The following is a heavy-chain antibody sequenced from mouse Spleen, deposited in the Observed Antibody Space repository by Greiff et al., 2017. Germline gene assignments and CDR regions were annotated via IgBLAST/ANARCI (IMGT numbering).Heavy chain of an antibody. CDR3: ARWLLPYLDAMDY. CDR1: GYTFTDYY. Sequence: EVQLQQSGPELVKPGASVKISCKASGYTFTDYYMNWVKQSHGKSLEWIGDINPNNGGTSYNQKFKGKATLTVDKSSSTAYMELRSLTSEDSAVYYCARWLLPYLDAMDYWGQGTSVTVSS. CDR2: INPNNGGT. V-gene: IGHV1-26*01. J-gene: IGHJ4*01. D-gene: IGHD2-3*01.